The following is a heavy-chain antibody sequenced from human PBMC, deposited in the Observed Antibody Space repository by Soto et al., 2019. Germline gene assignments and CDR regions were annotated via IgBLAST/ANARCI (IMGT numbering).Heavy chain of an antibody. CDR1: GYTFTGNA. CDR2: INGGDANT. Sequence: VKVSCKASGYTFTGNAIHWMRQAPGQRPEWMGWINGGDANTRYSQNFQGRVTLTRDTSATTAYMQMSSLRSEDTAVYYCARGFDGSADYWGQGTLVTVSS. J-gene: IGHJ4*02. V-gene: IGHV1-3*01. D-gene: IGHD3-10*01. CDR3: ARGFDGSADY.